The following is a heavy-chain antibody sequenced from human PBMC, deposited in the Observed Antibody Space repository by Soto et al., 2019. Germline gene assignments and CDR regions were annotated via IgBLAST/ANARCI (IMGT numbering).Heavy chain of an antibody. Sequence: PGGSLRLSCAASGFTFSSYAMSWIRQAPGKGLEWVSAISGSGGSTYYADSVKGRFTISRDNSKNTLYLQMNSLRAEDTAVYYCAKDPSGADAFDIWGQGTMVTVSS. V-gene: IGHV3-23*01. CDR1: GFTFSSYA. CDR2: ISGSGGST. J-gene: IGHJ3*02. CDR3: AKDPSGADAFDI.